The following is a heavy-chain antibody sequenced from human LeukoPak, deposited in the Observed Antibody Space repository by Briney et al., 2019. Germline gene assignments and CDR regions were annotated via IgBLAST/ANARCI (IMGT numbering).Heavy chain of an antibody. V-gene: IGHV3-74*01. D-gene: IGHD5-18*01. CDR3: ATVRIQRYFDY. CDR2: INSDGSST. Sequence: QAGGSLRLSCSAAGFTFRSYWMDGVRQAPGKGLVWVSGINSDGSSTSYADAVKGRFTISRDNAENTLYLQMNSLRAEDTAVYYCATVRIQRYFDYWGQGTLVTVSS. CDR1: GFTFRSYW. J-gene: IGHJ4*02.